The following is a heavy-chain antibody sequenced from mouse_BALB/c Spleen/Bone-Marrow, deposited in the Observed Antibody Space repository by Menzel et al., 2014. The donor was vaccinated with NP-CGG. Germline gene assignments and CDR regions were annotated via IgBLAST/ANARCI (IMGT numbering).Heavy chain of an antibody. J-gene: IGHJ3*01. V-gene: IGHV1-82*01. CDR3: ARSGSSWFAY. CDR1: GYAFSSSW. Sequence: QVQLQQPGPELVKPGASVKISCKASGYAFSSSWMNWVKQRPGPGLEWIGRIYPGDGDTNYNGMFKGKATLTADKSSSTAYMQLSSLTSMVSAVYFCARSGSSWFAYWGQGTLVTVSA. D-gene: IGHD1-1*01. CDR2: IYPGDGDT.